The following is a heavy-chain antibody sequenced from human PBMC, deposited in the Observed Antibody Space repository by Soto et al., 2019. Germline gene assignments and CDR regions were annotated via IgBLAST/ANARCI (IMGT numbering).Heavy chain of an antibody. CDR2: ISYDGSNK. D-gene: IGHD3-3*01. Sequence: QVQLVESGGGVVQPGRSLRLSCAASGFTFSSCAMHWVRQAPGKGLEWVALISYDGSNKYYADSVKGRFTISRDNSKNTXXLQMNGLRAEDTAVYYCARDKRDLRFLEWSYYFDYWGQGTLVTVSS. V-gene: IGHV3-30-3*01. J-gene: IGHJ4*02. CDR3: ARDKRDLRFLEWSYYFDY. CDR1: GFTFSSCA.